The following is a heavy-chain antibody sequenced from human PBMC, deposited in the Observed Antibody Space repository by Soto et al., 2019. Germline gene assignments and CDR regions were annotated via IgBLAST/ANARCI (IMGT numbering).Heavy chain of an antibody. CDR1: GYTFTRYY. D-gene: IGHD2-21*01. Sequence: QVQLVQSGAEVKKPGASVKLSCKTSGYTFTRYYIHWVRQAPGQGLEWMGIINPSGGRTTYAPKCQGRVTMASDTSTSTVDMELRSLRSEDTAAYYCARSYCRSDSCYIRHLDYWGQGTLVTVSS. J-gene: IGHJ4*02. V-gene: IGHV1-46*01. CDR2: INPSGGRT. CDR3: ARSYCRSDSCYIRHLDY.